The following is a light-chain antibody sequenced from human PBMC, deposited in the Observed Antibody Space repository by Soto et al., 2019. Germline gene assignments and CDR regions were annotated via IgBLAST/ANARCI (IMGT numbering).Light chain of an antibody. CDR3: QSYDNSLSGSWV. J-gene: IGLJ3*02. V-gene: IGLV2-14*01. Sequence: QSVLTQPASVSGSPGQSITISCTGTSGDIGSYNRVSWYQQHPGKAPKLIIYEVTDRPSGVSNRFSGSKSGTSASLAINGLQAEDEAHYYCQSYDNSLSGSWVFGGGTKLTVL. CDR2: EVT. CDR1: SGDIGSYNR.